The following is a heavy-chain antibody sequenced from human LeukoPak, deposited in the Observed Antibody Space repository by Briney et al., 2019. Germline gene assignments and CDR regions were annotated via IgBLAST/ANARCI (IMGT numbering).Heavy chain of an antibody. CDR2: INPDGSIR. J-gene: IGHJ4*02. CDR1: GLTFSTYW. CDR3: ARESRVGGALQY. Sequence: GGPLRLSCAASGLTFSTYWMHWVRQAPGKGLAWVARINPDGSIRTYADSVQGRVTISRDTAEDTLFLQMNSLRAEDTAVYYCARESRVGGALQYWGQGTLVTVSS. D-gene: IGHD1-26*01. V-gene: IGHV3-74*03.